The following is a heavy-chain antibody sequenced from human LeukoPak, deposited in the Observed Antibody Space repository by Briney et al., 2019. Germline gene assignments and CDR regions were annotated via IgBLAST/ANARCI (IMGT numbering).Heavy chain of an antibody. CDR1: GFTFDDYG. CDR2: ISWDGGST. V-gene: IGHV3-43D*03. Sequence: PGGSLRLSCAASGFTFDDYGMSWVRQAPGKGLEWVSLISWDGGSTDYADSVKGRFTISRDNSKKSLYLQMNSVRAEDTALYYCAKDSLAVAGESYFDYWGQGTLVTVSS. J-gene: IGHJ4*02. D-gene: IGHD6-19*01. CDR3: AKDSLAVAGESYFDY.